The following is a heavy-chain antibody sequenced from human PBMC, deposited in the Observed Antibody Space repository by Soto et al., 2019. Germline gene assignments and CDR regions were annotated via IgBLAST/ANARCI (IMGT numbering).Heavy chain of an antibody. V-gene: IGHV1-2*04. CDR2: INPNSGGT. D-gene: IGHD2-15*01. CDR3: ARFLTEDISPPNNGSAP. Sequence: GASVKVSCKASGYTFTGYYMHWVRQAPGQGLEWMGWINPNSGGTNYAQKFQGWVTMTRDTSISTAYMELSSLRSEDTAVYYCARFLTEDISPPNNGSAPWGQGTLVPVSS. CDR1: GYTFTGYY. J-gene: IGHJ5*02.